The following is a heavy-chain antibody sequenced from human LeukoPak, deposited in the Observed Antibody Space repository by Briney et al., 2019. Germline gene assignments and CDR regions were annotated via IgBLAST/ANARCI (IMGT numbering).Heavy chain of an antibody. J-gene: IGHJ4*02. CDR3: ARALYSYGASFDY. CDR2: INHSGST. V-gene: IGHV4-34*01. CDR1: GGSFSGYY. D-gene: IGHD5-18*01. Sequence: PSETLSLTCAVYGGSFSGYYWSWIRQPPGKGLEWIGEINHSGSTNYNPSLKSRVTISVDTSKNQFSLKLSSVTAADTAVYYCARALYSYGASFDYWGQGTLVTVSS.